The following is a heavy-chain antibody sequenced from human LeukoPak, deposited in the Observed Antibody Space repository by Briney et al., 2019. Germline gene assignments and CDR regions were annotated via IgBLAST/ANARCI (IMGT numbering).Heavy chain of an antibody. CDR1: GYTFTSYG. CDR2: ISTYNGDT. D-gene: IGHD3-16*01. Sequence: ASVKVSCKASGYTFTSYGINWVRQAPGQGLEWMGWISTYNGDTNYAQKLQGRVTMTTDTSTNTAYMELRTLRSDDTAVYYCARASSYGFSMGYWGQGTLVIVSS. CDR3: ARASSYGFSMGY. J-gene: IGHJ4*02. V-gene: IGHV1-18*01.